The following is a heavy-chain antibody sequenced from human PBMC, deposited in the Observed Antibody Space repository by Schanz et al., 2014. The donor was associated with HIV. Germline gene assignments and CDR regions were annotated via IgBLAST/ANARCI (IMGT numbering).Heavy chain of an antibody. CDR3: ARAAFSSEYYYGMDV. CDR2: IIPIFGTA. CDR1: GGTFSIYA. V-gene: IGHV1-69*01. J-gene: IGHJ6*02. Sequence: QVPLVQSGAEVKKPGSSVKVSCKASGGTFSIYAISWVRQAPGQGLEWMGGIIPIFGTANYAQKFQGRVPIIADESTSTAYMELSSLRSADTAVYFCARAAFSSEYYYGMDVWGQGTTVTVS. D-gene: IGHD3-3*02.